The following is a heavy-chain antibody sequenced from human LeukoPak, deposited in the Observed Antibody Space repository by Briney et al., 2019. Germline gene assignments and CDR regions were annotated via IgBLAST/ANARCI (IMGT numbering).Heavy chain of an antibody. D-gene: IGHD5-12*01. CDR1: GGSFSGYY. Sequence: SETLSLTCAVYGGSFSGYYWSCIRQPPGKGLEWIGEINHSGSTNYNPSLKSRVTISVDTSKNQFSLKLSSVTAADTAVYYCARRPVAFDYWGQGTLVTVSS. CDR2: INHSGST. J-gene: IGHJ4*02. CDR3: ARRPVAFDY. V-gene: IGHV4-34*01.